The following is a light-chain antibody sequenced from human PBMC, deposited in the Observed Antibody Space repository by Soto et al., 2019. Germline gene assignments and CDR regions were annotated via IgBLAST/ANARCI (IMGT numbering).Light chain of an antibody. Sequence: DIQMTQSPSSLSASVGDRVTITCRASQAIRNDLGWYQQKPGKAPKRLIYAASSLDSEVPLRFSGSGSGTEFALTISSLQPEDFATYYCQQSYSTPYTFGQGTKLEIK. CDR3: QQSYSTPYT. J-gene: IGKJ2*01. CDR2: AAS. V-gene: IGKV1-17*01. CDR1: QAIRND.